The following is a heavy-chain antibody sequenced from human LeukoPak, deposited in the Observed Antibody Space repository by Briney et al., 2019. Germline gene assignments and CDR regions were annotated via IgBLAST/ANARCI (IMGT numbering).Heavy chain of an antibody. J-gene: IGHJ4*02. CDR2: ITWDGGTT. CDR1: GFTFDDYA. V-gene: IGHV3-43D*03. CDR3: AKGMEIVVLITPPDY. Sequence: GGSLRLSCAASGFTFDDYAMHWVRQAPGKGLEWVSVITWDGGTTYYTDSVKGRFTISRDNSKNSLYLQMNSLRAEDTALYYCAKGMEIVVLITPPDYWGQGTLATVSS. D-gene: IGHD3-22*01.